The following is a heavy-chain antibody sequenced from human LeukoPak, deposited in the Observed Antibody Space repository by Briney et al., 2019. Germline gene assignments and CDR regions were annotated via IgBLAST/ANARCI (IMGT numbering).Heavy chain of an antibody. D-gene: IGHD6-6*01. J-gene: IGHJ4*02. CDR3: ARDMYSSSPSFDY. CDR1: GYTFTSYD. Sequence: ASVKVSCKASGYTFTSYDINWLRQAAGQGLEWMGWMNPNSGSTGYAQNFQGRVTMTRNTSISTAYMELSSQRSEDTAVYYCARDMYSSSPSFDYWGQGTLVTVSS. V-gene: IGHV1-8*01. CDR2: MNPNSGST.